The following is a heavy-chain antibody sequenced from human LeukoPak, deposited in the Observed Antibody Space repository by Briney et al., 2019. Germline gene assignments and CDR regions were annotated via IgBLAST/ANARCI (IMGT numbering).Heavy chain of an antibody. CDR3: AREHGSGSLYYYYYYGMDV. CDR2: IYYSGST. V-gene: IGHV4-39*07. CDR1: GGSINSSNDY. D-gene: IGHD3-10*01. J-gene: IGHJ6*02. Sequence: PSETLSLTCTVSGGSINSSNDYWGWIRQPPGKGLEWIGSIYYSGSTYYNPSLKSRVTISVDTSKNQFSLKLSSVTAADTAVYYCAREHGSGSLYYYYYYGMDVWGQGTTVTVSS.